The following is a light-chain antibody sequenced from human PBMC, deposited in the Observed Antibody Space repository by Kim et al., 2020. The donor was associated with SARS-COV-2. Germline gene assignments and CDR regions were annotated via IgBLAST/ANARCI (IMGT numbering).Light chain of an antibody. J-gene: IGKJ1*01. CDR2: DAS. CDR3: QQYNSYSWT. CDR1: QSIGSW. V-gene: IGKV1-5*01. Sequence: DIVTITCRSSQSIGSWLSWYQQKPWKAPQFLIYDASSLGSVAKSRFSGSGSGTEFTLTISSLQPDDFATYYRQQYNSYSWTFGQGTKVDIK.